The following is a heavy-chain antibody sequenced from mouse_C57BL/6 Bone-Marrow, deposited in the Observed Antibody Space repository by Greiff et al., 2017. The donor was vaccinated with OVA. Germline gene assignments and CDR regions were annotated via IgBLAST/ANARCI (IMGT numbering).Heavy chain of an antibody. J-gene: IGHJ3*01. CDR1: GFTFSDYY. CDR2: ISNGGGST. D-gene: IGHD1-1*01. V-gene: IGHV5-12*01. CDR3: ARQGDYGSSFWFAY. Sequence: DVMLVESGGGLVQPGGSLKLSCAASGFTFSDYYMYWVRQTPEKRLEWVAYISNGGGSTYYPDTVKGRFTISRDNAKNTLYLQMSRLKSEDTAMYYCARQGDYGSSFWFAYWGQGTLVTVSA.